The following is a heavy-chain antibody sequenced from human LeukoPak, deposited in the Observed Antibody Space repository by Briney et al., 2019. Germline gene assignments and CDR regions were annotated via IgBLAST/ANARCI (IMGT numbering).Heavy chain of an antibody. Sequence: SETLSLTCAVYGGSFSGYHWSWIRQPPGKGLEWIGEINHSGSTNYNPSLKSRVTISVDTSKNQFSLKLSSVTAADTAVYYCAKIAAAPPRTWGQGTLVTVSS. D-gene: IGHD6-13*01. V-gene: IGHV4-34*01. CDR2: INHSGST. CDR1: GGSFSGYH. CDR3: AKIAAAPPRT. J-gene: IGHJ5*02.